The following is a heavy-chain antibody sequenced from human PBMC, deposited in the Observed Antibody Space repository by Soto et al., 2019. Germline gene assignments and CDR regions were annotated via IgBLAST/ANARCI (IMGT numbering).Heavy chain of an antibody. V-gene: IGHV1-69*12. CDR1: GGTFSSYA. J-gene: IGHJ4*02. CDR2: LITIFGTA. Sequence: QVQLVQSGAEVKKPGSSVKVSCKASGGTFSSYAISCVRQAPGQGLEWMGGLITIFGTANYAQKFKGRVTITADESTSTAYMERSSLRSEDTAVYYCAHGSNDYGSFDYWGQGTLVTVSS. D-gene: IGHD3-10*01. CDR3: AHGSNDYGSFDY.